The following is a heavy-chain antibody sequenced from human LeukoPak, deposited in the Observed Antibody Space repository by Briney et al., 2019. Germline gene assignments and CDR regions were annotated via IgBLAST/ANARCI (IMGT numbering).Heavy chain of an antibody. CDR2: IIPIFGTA. CDR1: GGTFSSYG. CDR3: ARDLDYSSSGY. Sequence: SVKVSCKASGGTFSSYGISWVRQAPGQGLEWIGGIIPIFGTANYAQKFQGRVTITTDESTSTAYMELSSLRSDDTAVYYCARDLDYSSSGYWGQGTLVTVSS. V-gene: IGHV1-69*05. J-gene: IGHJ4*02. D-gene: IGHD6-6*01.